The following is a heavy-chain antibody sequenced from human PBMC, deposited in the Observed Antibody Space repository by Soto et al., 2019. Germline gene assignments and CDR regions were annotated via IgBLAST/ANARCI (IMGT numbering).Heavy chain of an antibody. D-gene: IGHD4-17*01. CDR3: ARALTTVTTSWFDP. CDR1: GYTFTSYG. V-gene: IGHV1-18*01. J-gene: IGHJ5*02. CDR2: ISAYNGNT. Sequence: ASVKVSCKASGYTFTSYGISWVRQAPGQGLEWMGWISAYNGNTNYAQKLQGRVTMTTDTSTSTAYMELRSLRSDDTAVYYCARALTTVTTSWFDPWGQGTLVTVSS.